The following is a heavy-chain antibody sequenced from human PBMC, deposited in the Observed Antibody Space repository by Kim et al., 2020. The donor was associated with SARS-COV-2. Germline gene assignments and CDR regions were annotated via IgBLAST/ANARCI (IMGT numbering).Heavy chain of an antibody. CDR3: ARGPGPSSSWWY. J-gene: IGHJ4*02. CDR1: GFTFSSYD. CDR2: IGTAGDT. V-gene: IGHV3-13*04. D-gene: IGHD6-13*01. Sequence: GGSLRLSCAASGFTFSSYDMHWVRQATGKGLEWVSAIGTAGDTYYPGSVKGRFTISRENAKNSLYLQMNSLRAGDTAVYYCARGPGPSSSWWYWGQGTLVTVSS.